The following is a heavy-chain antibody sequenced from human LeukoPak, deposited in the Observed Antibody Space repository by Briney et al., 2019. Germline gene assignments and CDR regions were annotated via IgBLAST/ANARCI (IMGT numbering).Heavy chain of an antibody. D-gene: IGHD3-22*01. CDR3: ARGRSGYYFQGQGKGPNWFDP. Sequence: KTSETLSLTCAVYGGSFSGYYWSWIRQPPGKGLEWIGEINHSGSTNYNPSLKSRVTISVDTSKNQFSLKLSSVTAADTAVYYCARGRSGYYFQGQGKGPNWFDPWGQGTLVTVSS. CDR2: INHSGST. CDR1: GGSFSGYY. V-gene: IGHV4-34*01. J-gene: IGHJ5*02.